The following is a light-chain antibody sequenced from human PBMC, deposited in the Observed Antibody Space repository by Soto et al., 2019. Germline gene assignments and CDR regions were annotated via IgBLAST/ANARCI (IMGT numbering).Light chain of an antibody. CDR1: QGISSY. Sequence: AIRMTQSPSSLSASTGDRVTITCRASQGISSYLAWYQQKPGKAPKLLIYAASTLQSGVPSRFSGSGSGTDFTLTISCLQSEDFATYYCQQYYSYLPYTFGQGNKLEIK. CDR2: AAS. J-gene: IGKJ2*01. CDR3: QQYYSYLPYT. V-gene: IGKV1-8*01.